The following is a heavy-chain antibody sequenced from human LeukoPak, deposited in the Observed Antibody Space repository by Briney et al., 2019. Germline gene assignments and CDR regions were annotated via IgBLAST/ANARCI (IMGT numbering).Heavy chain of an antibody. D-gene: IGHD2-21*02. CDR2: ISAYNGNT. CDR1: GYTFTSYG. J-gene: IGHJ4*02. Sequence: ASVKVSCKASGYTFTSYGISWVRQAPGQGREWMGWISAYNGNTNYAQKLQGRVTMTTDTSTSTAYMELRSLRSDDTAVYYCARDGPAYCGGDCYSDYWGQGTLVTVSS. CDR3: ARDGPAYCGGDCYSDY. V-gene: IGHV1-18*01.